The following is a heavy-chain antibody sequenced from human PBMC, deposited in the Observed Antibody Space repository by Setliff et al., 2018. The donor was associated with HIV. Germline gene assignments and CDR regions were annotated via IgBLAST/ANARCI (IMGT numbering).Heavy chain of an antibody. Sequence: PSETLSLTCTVSGGSISSGSYYWSWIRQPARKGLEWIGRIYTSGSTNYNPSLKSRVTISVDTSKNQFSLKLSSVTAADTAVYYCARGRGIAVAGAGFDYWGQGTLVTVSS. V-gene: IGHV4-61*02. CDR1: GGSISSGSYY. CDR2: IYTSGST. J-gene: IGHJ4*02. CDR3: ARGRGIAVAGAGFDY. D-gene: IGHD6-19*01.